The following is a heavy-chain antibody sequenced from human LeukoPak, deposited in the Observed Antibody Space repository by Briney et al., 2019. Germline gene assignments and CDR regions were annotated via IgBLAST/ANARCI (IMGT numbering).Heavy chain of an antibody. CDR3: ARVEEGYGSGRRENYYYYMDV. CDR2: IYYSGST. CDR1: GGSISSYY. J-gene: IGHJ6*03. Sequence: PSETLSLTCTVSGGSISSYYWSWIRQAPGKGLEWIGYIYYSGSTNHNPSLKSRVIISVDTSKNQFSLKLSSVTAADTAVYYCARVEEGYGSGRRENYYYYMDVWGKGTTVTISS. D-gene: IGHD3-10*01. V-gene: IGHV4-59*01.